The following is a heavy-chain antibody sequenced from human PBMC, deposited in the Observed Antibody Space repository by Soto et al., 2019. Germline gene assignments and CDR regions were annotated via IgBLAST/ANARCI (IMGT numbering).Heavy chain of an antibody. CDR2: IYHSGST. CDR1: GGSISSGGYS. V-gene: IGHV4-30-2*06. Sequence: PSETLSLTCTVSGGSISSGGYSWSWIRQSPEKGLEWLGCIYHSGSTNYNPSLKSRVTISVDKSKNQFSLKLSSVTAADTAVYYCARLPPAVYDSSGLARDYWGQGTLVTVSS. J-gene: IGHJ4*02. CDR3: ARLPPAVYDSSGLARDY. D-gene: IGHD3-22*01.